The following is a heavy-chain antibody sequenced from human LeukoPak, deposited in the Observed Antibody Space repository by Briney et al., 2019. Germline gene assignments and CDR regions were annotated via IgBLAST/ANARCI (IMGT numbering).Heavy chain of an antibody. V-gene: IGHV3-23*01. J-gene: IGHJ4*02. D-gene: IGHD3-22*01. Sequence: VGSLRLSCAASGFTFSSYAMSWVRQAPGKGLEWVSGISGSGDNTYYADSVKGRFTISRDNSKNTLYVQVNSLGTEDTAAYYCAKGSYYDSSGSFYFDYWGQGTLVTVSS. CDR1: GFTFSSYA. CDR3: AKGSYYDSSGSFYFDY. CDR2: ISGSGDNT.